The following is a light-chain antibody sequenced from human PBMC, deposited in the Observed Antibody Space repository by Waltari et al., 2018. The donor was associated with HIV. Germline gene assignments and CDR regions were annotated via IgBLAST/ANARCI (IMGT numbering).Light chain of an antibody. CDR1: SSHIGSNY. J-gene: IGLJ3*02. V-gene: IGLV1-47*01. CDR2: RND. CDR3: AAWDDSLSAWV. Sequence: QSVLTQPPSASGTPGQRVSISCSGSSSHIGSNYVSWYQQLPGTAPKLLMYRNDERPSGVPDRFSGSKSGTSASLAISGLRSEDEADYYCAAWDDSLSAWVFGGGTKLTVL.